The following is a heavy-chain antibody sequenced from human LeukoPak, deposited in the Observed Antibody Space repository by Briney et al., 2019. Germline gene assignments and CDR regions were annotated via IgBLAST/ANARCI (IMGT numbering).Heavy chain of an antibody. V-gene: IGHV3-30*18. CDR2: ISYDGSNK. CDR1: GFTFSSYG. D-gene: IGHD3-10*01. Sequence: GGSLRLSCAASGFTFSSYGMHWVRQAPGKGLEWVAVISYDGSNKYYADSVKGRFTISRDNSKNTLYLQMNSLRAEDTAVYYCAKTLWFGESPGGYFDLWGRGTLVTVSS. CDR3: AKTLWFGESPGGYFDL. J-gene: IGHJ2*01.